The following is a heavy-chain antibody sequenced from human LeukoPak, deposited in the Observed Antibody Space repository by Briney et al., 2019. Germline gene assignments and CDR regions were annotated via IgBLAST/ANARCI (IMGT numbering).Heavy chain of an antibody. CDR1: GFTFSPYS. CDR3: AKGFFASSTYYDFWSFDY. CDR2: ISASGGST. J-gene: IGHJ4*02. D-gene: IGHD3-3*01. Sequence: GGSLRLSCAASGFTFSPYSMNWVRQAPGKGLEWLSGISASGGSTYYADSVKGRFTISRDNSKNTLYLQMNSLRAEDTAVYYCAKGFFASSTYYDFWSFDYWGQGALVTVSS. V-gene: IGHV3-23*01.